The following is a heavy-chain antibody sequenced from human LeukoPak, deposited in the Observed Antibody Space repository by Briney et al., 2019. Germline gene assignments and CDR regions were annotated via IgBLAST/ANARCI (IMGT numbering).Heavy chain of an antibody. V-gene: IGHV4-39*01. J-gene: IGHJ4*02. CDR2: IYYSGST. CDR1: GGSISSSSYY. CDR3: ARIPLWFGEAGFDY. Sequence: SETLSLTCTVSGGSISSSSYYWGWTRQPPGKGLEWIGSIYYSGSTYYNLSLKSRVSISVDTSKNQFSLRLNSVTAADTAVYYCARIPLWFGEAGFDYWGQGTLVTVSS. D-gene: IGHD3-10*01.